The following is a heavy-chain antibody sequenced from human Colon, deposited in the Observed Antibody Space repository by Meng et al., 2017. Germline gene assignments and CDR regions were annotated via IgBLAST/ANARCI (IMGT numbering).Heavy chain of an antibody. CDR1: GYTSLGSY. J-gene: IGHJ4*02. CDR3: ARQYSSTWYLFDY. Sequence: VQSWGWVKHPGSSVLASCQASGYTSLGSYLPWVRQSPGQGLGCMGWLNPNSCVTNYAQKFQGRVTLTTDASTSTAYMEIWSLRSDDTAVYYCARQYSSTWYLFDYWGQGTLVTVSS. D-gene: IGHD6-13*01. CDR2: LNPNSCVT. V-gene: IGHV1-2*02.